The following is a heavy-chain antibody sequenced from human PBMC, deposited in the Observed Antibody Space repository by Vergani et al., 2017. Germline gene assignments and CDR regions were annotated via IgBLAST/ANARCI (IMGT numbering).Heavy chain of an antibody. V-gene: IGHV3-23*04. J-gene: IGHJ4*02. Sequence: EVQPVESGGGLVKPGGSLRLSCVVSGFALNRHAMYWVRQAPGKGLEWVSGISGSGVSAYYTDSVKGRFTISRDNSKNMLFLQMNNLRTEDTAIYYCAKQYFVSGNYLFDYWGQGTLVTVSS. D-gene: IGHD3-10*01. CDR3: AKQYFVSGNYLFDY. CDR2: ISGSGVSA. CDR1: GFALNRHA.